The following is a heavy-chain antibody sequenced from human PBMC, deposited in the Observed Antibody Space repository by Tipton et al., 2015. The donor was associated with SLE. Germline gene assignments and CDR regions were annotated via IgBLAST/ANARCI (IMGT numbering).Heavy chain of an antibody. CDR1: GGSISTDTYY. Sequence: TLSLTCTVSGGSISTDTYYWGWVRQPPGKGLEWIGIIYYSGSTYYNPSLKSRVTISVDTSKNQFSLNLNSVTAADTAAYYCARGYCSNTSCYKDYWGQGTLVTVSS. V-gene: IGHV4-39*07. D-gene: IGHD2-2*02. CDR2: IYYSGST. J-gene: IGHJ4*02. CDR3: ARGYCSNTSCYKDY.